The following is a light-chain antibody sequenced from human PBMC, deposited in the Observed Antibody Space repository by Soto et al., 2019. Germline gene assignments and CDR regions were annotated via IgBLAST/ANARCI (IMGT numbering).Light chain of an antibody. J-gene: IGKJ4*01. CDR1: QIVSSK. CDR3: QQYNNWPVT. CDR2: DTS. Sequence: EIVMTQSPATLSVSPGERATLSCRASQIVSSKLAWYQQKPGQAPRLLIYDTSTRATGVPARFSGSGSGTEFTLTISSLQSEDFAVYYCQQYNNWPVTFGGGTKVEIK. V-gene: IGKV3-15*01.